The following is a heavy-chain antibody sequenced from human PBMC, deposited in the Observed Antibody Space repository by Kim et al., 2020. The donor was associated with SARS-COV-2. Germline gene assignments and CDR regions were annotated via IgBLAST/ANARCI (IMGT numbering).Heavy chain of an antibody. CDR2: IYYSGST. D-gene: IGHD3-10*01. Sequence: SETLSLTCTVSGGSISSSSYYWGWIRQPPGKGLEWIGSIYYSGSTYYNPSLKSRVTISVHTSKNQFSLKLSSVTAADTAVYYCARHQVLLWFGEFASTFRETYEYGMDVWGPGKTVTVSS. V-gene: IGHV4-39*01. J-gene: IGHJ6*02. CDR3: ARHQVLLWFGEFASTFRETYEYGMDV. CDR1: GGSISSSSYY.